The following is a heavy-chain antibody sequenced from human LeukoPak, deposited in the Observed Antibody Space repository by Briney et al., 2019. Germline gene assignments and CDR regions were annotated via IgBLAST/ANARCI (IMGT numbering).Heavy chain of an antibody. V-gene: IGHV4-4*07. CDR3: ARGGKATVVTM. D-gene: IGHD4-23*01. J-gene: IGHJ4*02. CDR1: GGSFSNYY. Sequence: SETLSLTCIVSGGSFSNYYWSWIRQPAGKGLEWIGRIYSSGSTNYNPSLKSRVSMSVDTSKNQFSLKLTSVTAADTAVYYCARGGKATVVTMWGQGILVTVSS. CDR2: IYSSGST.